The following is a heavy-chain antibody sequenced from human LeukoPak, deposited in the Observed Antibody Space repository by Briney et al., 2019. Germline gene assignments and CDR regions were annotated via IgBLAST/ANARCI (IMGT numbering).Heavy chain of an antibody. CDR2: IYYSGST. J-gene: IGHJ4*02. CDR1: GGSVSSGSYY. D-gene: IGHD6-19*01. Sequence: KTSETLSLTCTVSGGSVSSGSYYWSWIRQPPGKGLEWIGYIYYSGSTNYNPSLKSRVTISVDTSKNQFSLKLSSVTAADTAVYYCARDSGFGSGWYYFDYWGQGTLVTVSS. CDR3: ARDSGFGSGWYYFDY. V-gene: IGHV4-61*01.